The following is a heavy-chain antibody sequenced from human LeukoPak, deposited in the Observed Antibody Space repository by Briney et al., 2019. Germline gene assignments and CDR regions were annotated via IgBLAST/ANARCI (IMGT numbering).Heavy chain of an antibody. V-gene: IGHV3-53*01. CDR3: ARDREAPGENYYYYGMDV. D-gene: IGHD5-24*01. CDR1: GFTVSSNY. Sequence: GGSLRLSCAASGFTVSSNYMSWVRQAPGKGLERVSVIYSGGSTYYADSVKGRFTISRDNSKNTLYLQMNSLRAEDTAVYYCARDREAPGENYYYYGMDVWGQGTTVTVSS. CDR2: IYSGGST. J-gene: IGHJ6*02.